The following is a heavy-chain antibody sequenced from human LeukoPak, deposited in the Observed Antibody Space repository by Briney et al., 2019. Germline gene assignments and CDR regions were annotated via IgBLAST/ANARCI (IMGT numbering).Heavy chain of an antibody. V-gene: IGHV4-39*01. CDR1: GDSFSSSIYY. CDR3: ARGKVDGNLDY. CDR2: IYYSGST. J-gene: IGHJ4*02. Sequence: SETLSLTCTVSGDSFSSSIYYWGWIRQPPGKGLEWIGSIYYSGSTYYNPSLKSRVIVSVDTSKNQFSLKLSSVTAADTAVYYCARGKVDGNLDYWGQGTLVTVSS. D-gene: IGHD1-1*01.